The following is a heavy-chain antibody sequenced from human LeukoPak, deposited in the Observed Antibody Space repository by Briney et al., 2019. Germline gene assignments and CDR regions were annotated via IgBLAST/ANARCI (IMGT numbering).Heavy chain of an antibody. CDR3: VKDRGGSPFYGMDV. Sequence: PGGSLRLSCAASGFTFSSYAMSWVRQAPGKGLEWVSTISGSGGAGTYYADSVKGRFTISRDNSKNTPYLPMNSLRAEDTAVYYCVKDRGGSPFYGMDVWGQGTTVTVSS. CDR1: GFTFSSYA. J-gene: IGHJ6*02. CDR2: ISGSGGAGT. V-gene: IGHV3-23*01. D-gene: IGHD1-26*01.